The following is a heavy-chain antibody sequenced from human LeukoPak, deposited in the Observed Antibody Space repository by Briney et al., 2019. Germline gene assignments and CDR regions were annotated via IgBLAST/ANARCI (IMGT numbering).Heavy chain of an antibody. CDR2: IYDSGST. CDR1: GGSISSSNW. Sequence: SETLSLTCAVSGGSISSSNWWSWVRQPPGKGLGWIGSIYDSGSTYYNPSLKSRVTISVDTSKNQFSLKLNSVTAADTAVYYCARHYGPWGQGTLVTVSS. D-gene: IGHD3-10*01. CDR3: ARHYGP. V-gene: IGHV4-39*01. J-gene: IGHJ5*02.